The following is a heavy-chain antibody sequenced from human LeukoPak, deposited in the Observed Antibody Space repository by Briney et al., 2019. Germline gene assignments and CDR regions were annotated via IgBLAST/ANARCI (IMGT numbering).Heavy chain of an antibody. J-gene: IGHJ4*02. CDR1: GFTFSSYG. CDR2: IRYDGSNK. D-gene: IGHD6-19*01. V-gene: IGHV3-30*02. CDR3: ARDPALYSSGWWDFDY. Sequence: GGSLRLSCAASGFTFSSYGIHWVRQAPGKGLEWVAFIRYDGSNKYYADSVKGRFTISRDNSKNTLYLQMNSLRAEDTAVYYCARDPALYSSGWWDFDYWGQGTLVTVSS.